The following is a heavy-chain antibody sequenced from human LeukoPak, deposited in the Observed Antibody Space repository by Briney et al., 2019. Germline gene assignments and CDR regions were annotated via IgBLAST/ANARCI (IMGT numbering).Heavy chain of an antibody. V-gene: IGHV3-30*18. D-gene: IGHD2/OR15-2a*01. CDR1: GFPFNTYG. CDR3: AKDVAALTYNTSWSGPSH. CDR2: ISYDRGDQ. J-gene: IGHJ4*02. Sequence: GRALRLSCAASGFPFNTYGVHWVRQAPGKGLEWLAVISYDRGDQYYADSVKGRLTISRDNSKNALYLQMNSLRLEDTAMYFCAKDVAALTYNTSWSGPSHWGQGTLVAVSS.